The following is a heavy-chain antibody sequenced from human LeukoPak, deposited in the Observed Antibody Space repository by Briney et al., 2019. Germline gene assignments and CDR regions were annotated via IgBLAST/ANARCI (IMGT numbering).Heavy chain of an antibody. D-gene: IGHD3-3*01. CDR1: GGSFSGYY. CDR3: ARGMKDYDFWSGPFYYFDY. J-gene: IGHJ4*02. Sequence: PSETLSLTCAVYGGSFSGYYWSWIRQPPGKGLEWIGEINHSGSTNYNPSLKGRVTISVDTSKNQFSLKLSSVTAADTAVYYCARGMKDYDFWSGPFYYFDYWGQGTLVTVSS. CDR2: INHSGST. V-gene: IGHV4-34*01.